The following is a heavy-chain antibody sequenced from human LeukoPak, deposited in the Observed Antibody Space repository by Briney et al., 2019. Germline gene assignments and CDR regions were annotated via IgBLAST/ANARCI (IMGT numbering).Heavy chain of an antibody. Sequence: ASVNVSCKASGYTFTGYYMHWVRQAPGQGLEWMGWINPNSGGTNYAQKFQGWVTMTRDTSISTAYMELSRLRSDDTAVYYCARVVYSSGWYVIDYWGQGTLVTVSS. J-gene: IGHJ4*02. CDR1: GYTFTGYY. V-gene: IGHV1-2*04. CDR3: ARVVYSSGWYVIDY. D-gene: IGHD6-19*01. CDR2: INPNSGGT.